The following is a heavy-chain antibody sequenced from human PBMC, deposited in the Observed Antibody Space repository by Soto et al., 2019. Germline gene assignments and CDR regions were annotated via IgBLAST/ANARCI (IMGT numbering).Heavy chain of an antibody. J-gene: IGHJ3*02. V-gene: IGHV3-21*01. D-gene: IGHD3-16*02. CDR2: ISSSSSYI. CDR1: GFTFSSYE. CDR3: ARDRFDYVWGSYRFGLDAFDI. Sequence: PGGSLRLSCAASGFTFSSYEMNWVRQAPGKGLEWVSSISSSSSYIYYADSVKGRFTISRDNAKNSLYLQMNSPRAEDTAVYYCARDRFDYVWGSYRFGLDAFDIWGQGTMVTVSS.